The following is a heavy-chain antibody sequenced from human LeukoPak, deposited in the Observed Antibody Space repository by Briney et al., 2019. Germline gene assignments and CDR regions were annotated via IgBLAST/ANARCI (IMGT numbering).Heavy chain of an antibody. V-gene: IGHV1-18*01. D-gene: IGHD3-10*01. CDR1: GYSFGSFG. J-gene: IGHJ4*02. CDR3: ARGGYNGSASFPDY. Sequence: SVKVSCKASGYSFGSFGINCVRQAPGQGLEWMGWISGYNGDTSYTQKLQGRVTTTTDTSTSTAYMQLRSLRSDDTAVYYCARGGYNGSASFPDYWGQGTLVTVSS. CDR2: ISGYNGDT.